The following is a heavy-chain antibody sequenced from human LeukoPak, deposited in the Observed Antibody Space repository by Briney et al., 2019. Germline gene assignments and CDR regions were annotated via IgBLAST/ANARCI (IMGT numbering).Heavy chain of an antibody. J-gene: IGHJ4*02. CDR3: AKDPLPIFGVVITDY. CDR2: ISGSGGST. D-gene: IGHD3-3*01. V-gene: IGHV3-23*01. CDR1: GFTFSSYA. Sequence: GGSLRLSCAASGFTFSSYAMRWVRQAPGKGLEWVSAISGSGGSTYYADSVKGRFTISRDNSKNTLYLQMNSLRAEDTAVYYCAKDPLPIFGVVITDYWGQGTLVTVSS.